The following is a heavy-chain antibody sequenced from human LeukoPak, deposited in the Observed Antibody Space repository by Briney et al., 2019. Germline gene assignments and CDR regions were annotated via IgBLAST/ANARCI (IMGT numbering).Heavy chain of an antibody. V-gene: IGHV4-30-2*05. D-gene: IGHD2-2*01. CDR3: ARQPFCSSTSCPQVDY. J-gene: IGHJ4*02. CDR1: GGSISSGGYY. Sequence: PSQTLSLTCTVSGGSISSGGYYWSWIRQPPGKGLEWIGYIYHSGSTYYNPSLKSRVTISVDTSKNQFSLKLSSVTAADTAVYYCARQPFCSSTSCPQVDYWGQGTLVTVSS. CDR2: IYHSGST.